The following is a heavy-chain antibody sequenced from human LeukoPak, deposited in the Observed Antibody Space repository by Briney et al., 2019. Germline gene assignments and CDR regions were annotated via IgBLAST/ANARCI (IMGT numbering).Heavy chain of an antibody. V-gene: IGHV3-23*01. D-gene: IGHD1/OR15-1a*01. CDR2: SGSGGST. Sequence: GGSLRLSCVASGFTFSTYAMSWVRQAPGKGLEWVSVSGSGGSTYYADSVKGRFTISRDNSKNTLYLQMNSLRAEDTAVYYCARTDGMDVWGQGTTVTVSS. CDR1: GFTFSTYA. J-gene: IGHJ6*02. CDR3: ARTDGMDV.